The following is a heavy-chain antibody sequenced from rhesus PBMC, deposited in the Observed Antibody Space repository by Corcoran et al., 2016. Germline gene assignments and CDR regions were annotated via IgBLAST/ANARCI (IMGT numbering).Heavy chain of an antibody. CDR1: GGSMNGYY. CDR2: MDGTNGDT. D-gene: IGHD6-31*01. J-gene: IGHJ4*01. Sequence: QVQLQESGPGLVKPSETLSLTCVVSGGSMNGYYWNWFRQPPGEGLEWIGYMDGTNGDTYYNPSLRSRVTISTDTSKNHFSLNLRSVTAADTAVYYCARNWAASSRLGYWGQGVLVTVSS. V-gene: IGHV4-165*02. CDR3: ARNWAASSRLGY.